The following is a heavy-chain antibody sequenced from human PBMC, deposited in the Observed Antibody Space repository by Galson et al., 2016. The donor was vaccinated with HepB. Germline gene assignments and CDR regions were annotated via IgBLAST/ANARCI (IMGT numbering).Heavy chain of an antibody. D-gene: IGHD2-8*02. CDR1: GGSITTTDW. CDR3: ARDCTGGTCKSGDYDTFDI. J-gene: IGHJ3*02. CDR2: VYHDRNT. V-gene: IGHV4-4*02. Sequence: SETLSLTCAVSGGSITTTDWWSWVRQPPGKGLEWIGEVYHDRNTSYNPSVGSRVTISIDKSKNEFYLNLRSVTAAATAVYYCARDCTGGTCKSGDYDTFDIWGQGTVVTVSS.